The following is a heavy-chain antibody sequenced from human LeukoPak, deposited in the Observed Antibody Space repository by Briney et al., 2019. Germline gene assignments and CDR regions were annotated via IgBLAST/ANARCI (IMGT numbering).Heavy chain of an antibody. V-gene: IGHV1-69*13. CDR1: GGTFSSYA. Sequence: SVKVSCKASGGTFSSYAISWVRQAPGQGLEWMGGIIPIFGTANYAQKFQGRVTITADESTSTAYMELSSLRSEDTAVYYCARGRIHCSSTSCLYYYYGMDVWGQGTTVTVSS. J-gene: IGHJ6*02. CDR3: ARGRIHCSSTSCLYYYYGMDV. CDR2: IIPIFGTA. D-gene: IGHD2-2*01.